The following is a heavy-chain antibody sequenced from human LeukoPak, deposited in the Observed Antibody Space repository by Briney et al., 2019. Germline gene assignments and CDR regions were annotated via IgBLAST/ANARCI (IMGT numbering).Heavy chain of an antibody. Sequence: SETLSLTCTVSGGSISSYYWSWIRQPPGKGLEWIGYIYYSGSTNYNPSLKSRVTISVDTSKNQFSLKLSSVTAADTAVYYCARGGGYCSGGSCWNFDYWGQGTLVTVSS. V-gene: IGHV4-59*01. D-gene: IGHD2-15*01. CDR3: ARGGGYCSGGSCWNFDY. CDR2: IYYSGST. J-gene: IGHJ4*02. CDR1: GGSISSYY.